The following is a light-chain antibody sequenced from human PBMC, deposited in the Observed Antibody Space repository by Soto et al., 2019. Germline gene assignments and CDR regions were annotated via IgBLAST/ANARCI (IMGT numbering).Light chain of an antibody. CDR1: SSNIGSNT. Sequence: QSVLTQPPSASGTPGQRVTISCSGGSSNIGSNTVNWYQQLPGTAPKLLIYTANQRPSGVPDRFSGSKSGPSASLAISGLQSEDEADYYCAACDDSLNGPVFGGGTKVTVL. V-gene: IGLV1-44*01. CDR2: TAN. CDR3: AACDDSLNGPV. J-gene: IGLJ2*01.